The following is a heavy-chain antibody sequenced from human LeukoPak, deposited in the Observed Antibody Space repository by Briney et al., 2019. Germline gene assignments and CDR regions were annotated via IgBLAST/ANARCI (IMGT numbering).Heavy chain of an antibody. CDR2: IIPIFGIA. CDR3: ARESVVVVAATLWFDP. J-gene: IGHJ5*02. D-gene: IGHD2-15*01. Sequence: ASVKVSCKASGGTFSSYAISWVRQAPGQGLEWMGRIIPIFGIANYAQKFQGRVTITADKSTSTAYMELSSLRSEDTAVYYCARESVVVVAATLWFDPWGQGTLVTVSS. CDR1: GGTFSSYA. V-gene: IGHV1-69*04.